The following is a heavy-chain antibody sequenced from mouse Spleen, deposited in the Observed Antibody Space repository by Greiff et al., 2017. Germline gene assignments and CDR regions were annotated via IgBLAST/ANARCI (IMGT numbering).Heavy chain of an antibody. CDR2: IDPETGGT. Sequence: VQLQQSGAELVRPGASVTLSCKASGYTFTDYEMHWVKQTPVHGLEWIGAIDPETGGTAYNQKFKGKAILTADKSSSTAYMELRSLTSEDSAGYFLTRRGFAYWGQGNLGTVSA. CDR3: TRRGFAY. CDR1: GYTFTDYE. J-gene: IGHJ3*01. V-gene: IGHV1-15*01.